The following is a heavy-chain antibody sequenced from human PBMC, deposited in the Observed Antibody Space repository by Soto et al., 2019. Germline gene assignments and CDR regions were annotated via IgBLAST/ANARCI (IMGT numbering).Heavy chain of an antibody. V-gene: IGHV3-21*01. D-gene: IGHD5-12*01. Sequence: GWSLRLSCAASGFTLSSYSMNWVRQAPGKGLEWVSSISSSSSYIYYADSVKGRFTISRDNAKYSLYLQMNSLRAEDTAVYYCARVHGYNWFDPWGQGTLVTVSS. CDR3: ARVHGYNWFDP. CDR2: ISSSSSYI. CDR1: GFTLSSYS. J-gene: IGHJ5*02.